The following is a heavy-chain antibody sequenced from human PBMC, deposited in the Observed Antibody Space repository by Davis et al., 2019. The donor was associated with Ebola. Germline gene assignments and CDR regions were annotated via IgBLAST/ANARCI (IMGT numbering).Heavy chain of an antibody. CDR1: GGSINGYY. CDR2: IHHGGST. Sequence: PSETLSLTCAVYGGSINGYYWSWIRQPPGKGLEWIGEIHHGGSTNYNPSLKSRVTISVDTSKNQFSLRLSSVTAADTAVYYCARVDVYTSGRYFRDWGQGTLVTVSS. D-gene: IGHD6-19*01. CDR3: ARVDVYTSGRYFRD. J-gene: IGHJ4*02. V-gene: IGHV4-34*01.